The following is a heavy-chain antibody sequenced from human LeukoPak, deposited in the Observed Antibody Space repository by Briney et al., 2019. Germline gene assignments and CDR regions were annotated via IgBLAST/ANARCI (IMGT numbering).Heavy chain of an antibody. D-gene: IGHD6-6*01. CDR2: ISSSSSYI. Sequence: GGPLRLSCAASGFTFSSFTMNWVRQAPGKGLEWVSSISSSSSYIYSADSVKGRFTISRDNARNSLYLRMNSLRAEDTAVYYCARDPGAYSSSPIDYWAREPWSPSPQ. CDR3: ARDPGAYSSSPIDY. CDR1: GFTFSSFT. V-gene: IGHV3-21*01. J-gene: IGHJ4*02.